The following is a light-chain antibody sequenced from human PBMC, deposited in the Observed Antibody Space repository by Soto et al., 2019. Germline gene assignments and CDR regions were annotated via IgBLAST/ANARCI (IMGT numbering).Light chain of an antibody. CDR2: DAF. CDR3: QQYGDSPRT. V-gene: IGKV3-20*01. J-gene: IGKJ5*01. CDR1: RSLDSGQ. Sequence: EIVLTQSPGTLSLSPGESATLSCRASRSLDSGQLAWYQQKVGRAPRLLIHDAFMRATGIPDRCSGSGSGTDCTLTSARLEPEDFAVYYCQQYGDSPRTVGQGTRLEIK.